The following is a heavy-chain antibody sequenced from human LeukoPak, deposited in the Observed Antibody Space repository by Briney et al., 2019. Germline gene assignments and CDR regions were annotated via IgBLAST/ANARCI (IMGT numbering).Heavy chain of an antibody. J-gene: IGHJ3*02. V-gene: IGHV1-18*01. D-gene: IGHD1-26*01. CDR1: GYTFTSYG. Sequence: AASVKVSCKASGYTFTSYGISWVRQAPGQGLEWMGWISAYNGNTNYAQKLQGRVTMTTDTSTSTAYMELRSLRSDDTAVYYCARVKWELLGVHDAFDIWGQGTMVTVSS. CDR3: ARVKWELLGVHDAFDI. CDR2: ISAYNGNT.